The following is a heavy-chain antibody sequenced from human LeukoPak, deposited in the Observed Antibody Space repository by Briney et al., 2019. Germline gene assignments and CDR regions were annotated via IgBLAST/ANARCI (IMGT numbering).Heavy chain of an antibody. J-gene: IGHJ6*03. Sequence: SETLSLTCTVSGGSISSYYWSWIRQPPGKGLEWIGYIYYSGSTNYNPSLKSPVTISVDTSKNQFSLKLSSVTAADTAVYYCARDDLGYCSGGSCYYMDVWGKGTTVTVSS. D-gene: IGHD2-15*01. CDR3: ARDDLGYCSGGSCYYMDV. CDR1: GGSISSYY. CDR2: IYYSGST. V-gene: IGHV4-59*01.